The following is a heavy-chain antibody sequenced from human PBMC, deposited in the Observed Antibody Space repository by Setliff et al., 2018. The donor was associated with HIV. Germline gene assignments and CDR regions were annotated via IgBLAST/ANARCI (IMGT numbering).Heavy chain of an antibody. CDR2: ISWNSGSI. CDR3: AKAEEDYYDSSGPPAGAFDI. CDR1: GFTFDDYA. Sequence: HPGGSLRLSCAASGFTFDDYAMHWVRQAPGKGLEWVSGISWNSGSIGYADSVKGRFTISRDNAKNSLYLQMNSLRAEDTALYYCAKAEEDYYDSSGPPAGAFDIWGQGTMVTVSS. D-gene: IGHD3-22*01. V-gene: IGHV3-9*01. J-gene: IGHJ3*02.